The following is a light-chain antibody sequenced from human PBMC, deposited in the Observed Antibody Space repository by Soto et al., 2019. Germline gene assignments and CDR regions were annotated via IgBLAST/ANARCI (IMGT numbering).Light chain of an antibody. CDR1: QSIRYG. CDR3: QQYTSYPWT. V-gene: IGKV1-5*03. CDR2: EAS. J-gene: IGKJ1*01. Sequence: DIQMTQSPSTLSASVGDRATITCRASQSIRYGLAWFQQKAGKAPKLLIYEASRLESGVPSRNSGSGSGTEFTLTISSLQPDDFATYYCQQYTSYPWTFGQGNKVEI.